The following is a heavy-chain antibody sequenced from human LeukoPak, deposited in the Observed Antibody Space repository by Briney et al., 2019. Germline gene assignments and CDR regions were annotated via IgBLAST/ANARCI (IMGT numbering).Heavy chain of an antibody. CDR2: ISGSGGST. Sequence: GGSLRLSCAASGFTFSSYAMSWVRQAPGKGLEWVSAISGSGGSTYYADSVKGRFTISRDNSKSTLYLQMNSLRAEDTAVYYCAKDRDEAYYDSSGYYYVYWGQGTLVTVSS. J-gene: IGHJ4*02. V-gene: IGHV3-23*01. CDR3: AKDRDEAYYDSSGYYYVY. CDR1: GFTFSSYA. D-gene: IGHD3-22*01.